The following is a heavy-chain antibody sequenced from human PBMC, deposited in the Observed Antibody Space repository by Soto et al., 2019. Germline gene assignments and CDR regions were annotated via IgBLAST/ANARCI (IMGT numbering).Heavy chain of an antibody. CDR2: VSYDGNHK. V-gene: IGHV3-30*18. J-gene: IGHJ6*02. Sequence: QVQLVESGGGVIQPGTSLSLSCGSSGFTFRSFGMYWVRQAPGKGLEWVAVVSYDGNHKYYADSVKGRFTVSRDNAKNMVSLQITSLRGEETAVYYCAQDVGQQMVLNYGVDVWGQGTTVTVSS. CDR1: GFTFRSFG. CDR3: AQDVGQQMVLNYGVDV. D-gene: IGHD6-13*01.